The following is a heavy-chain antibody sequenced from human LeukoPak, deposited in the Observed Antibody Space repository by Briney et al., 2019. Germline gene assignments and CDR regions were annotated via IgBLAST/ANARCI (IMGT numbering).Heavy chain of an antibody. J-gene: IGHJ4*02. CDR2: IYYSGST. V-gene: IGHV4-39*07. CDR1: GGSTSSSNYY. Sequence: SETLSLTCTVSGGSTSSSNYYWGWIRQPPGKGLEWIGSIYYSGSTYYNPSLKSRVTISVDTSKNQFSLKLSSVTAADTAVYYCARTPKPRGVLYSSSYYFDYWGQGTLVTVSS. D-gene: IGHD6-6*01. CDR3: ARTPKPRGVLYSSSYYFDY.